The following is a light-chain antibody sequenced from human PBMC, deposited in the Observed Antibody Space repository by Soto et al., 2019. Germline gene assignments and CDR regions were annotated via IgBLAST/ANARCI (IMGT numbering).Light chain of an antibody. CDR3: QQYDNLPH. CDR2: DAS. CDR1: QDISNY. Sequence: DIQMTQSPSSLSASVGDRVTITCQASQDISNYLNWYQQKPGKAPKLLSYDASNLETGVPSRFSGSGSETDFTFTISSLQPEDIATYYCQQYDNLPHFGGGTKVEIK. J-gene: IGKJ4*01. V-gene: IGKV1-33*01.